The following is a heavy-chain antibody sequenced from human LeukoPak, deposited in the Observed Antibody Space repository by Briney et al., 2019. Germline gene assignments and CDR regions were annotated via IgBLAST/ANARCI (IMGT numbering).Heavy chain of an antibody. CDR2: ISSSGSTV. CDR3: APLPRSGRSGMDV. V-gene: IGHV3-48*03. CDR1: GFTFSSYE. D-gene: IGHD3-10*01. Sequence: PGGSLRLSCAASGFTFSSYEMNWVRQAPGKGLEWVSYISSSGSTVYYADPVKGRFTISRDNAKNSLYLQMNSLRAEDTAVYYCAPLPRSGRSGMDVWGQGTTVTVSS. J-gene: IGHJ6*02.